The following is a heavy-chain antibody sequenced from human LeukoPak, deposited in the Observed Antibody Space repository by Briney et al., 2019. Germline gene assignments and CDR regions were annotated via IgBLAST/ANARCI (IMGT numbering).Heavy chain of an antibody. Sequence: GSLRLSCAASGFPFSNAWMSWVRQAPGKGLEWVGRIKSKSDGGTTDYAAPVKGRFTISRDDSKNTLYLQMNSLKTEDTAVYYCITFSMIVVVITDWGQGTLVTVSS. D-gene: IGHD3-22*01. CDR1: GFPFSNAW. CDR2: IKSKSDGGTT. J-gene: IGHJ4*02. V-gene: IGHV3-15*01. CDR3: ITFSMIVVVITD.